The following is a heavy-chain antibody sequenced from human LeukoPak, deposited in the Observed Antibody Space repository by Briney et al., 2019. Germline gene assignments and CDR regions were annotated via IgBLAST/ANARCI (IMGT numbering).Heavy chain of an antibody. J-gene: IGHJ4*02. CDR2: IKTSGIT. Sequence: SETLSLTCTVSGGSLITYYCDSIRQPAGKGLEWIGRIKTSGITTYNPSLESRLTISLDMSKNQFSLHLSSLTAADTAVYFCARGVPRTNSYGTYFDYWGQGALVTVSS. CDR1: GGSLITYY. CDR3: ARGVPRTNSYGTYFDY. D-gene: IGHD2-8*01. V-gene: IGHV4-4*07.